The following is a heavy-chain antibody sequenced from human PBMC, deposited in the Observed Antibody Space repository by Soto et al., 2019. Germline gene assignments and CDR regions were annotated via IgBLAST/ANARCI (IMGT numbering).Heavy chain of an antibody. D-gene: IGHD2-15*01. CDR3: AKGLRVGASAIDS. CDR1: GFTFSNYA. J-gene: IGHJ4*02. V-gene: IGHV3-23*01. Sequence: EVQLLESGGGLVQPGGSLRLSCAASGFTFSNYAMSWVRQAPGKGLEWVSVISGSGGNTQYAESVKGRFTISRDNSKNTLLLQMNSLIVEDTVVYYCAKGLRVGASAIDSWGQGTLVTVSS. CDR2: ISGSGGNT.